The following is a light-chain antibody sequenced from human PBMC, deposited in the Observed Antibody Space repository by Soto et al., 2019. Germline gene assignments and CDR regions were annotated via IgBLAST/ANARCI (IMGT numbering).Light chain of an antibody. V-gene: IGKV4-1*01. J-gene: IGKJ1*01. CDR2: RAS. Sequence: DIVMTQSPDSLAVSLGERATINCKSSQSVLYNSNNRNYLAWYQQKPGQPPKLLLYRASTRESGVPDRFSGSGSGTDFTLTISTLQAEDVAVYYCQQYDTTPRTFGQGTKVEIK. CDR1: QSVLYNSNNRNY. CDR3: QQYDTTPRT.